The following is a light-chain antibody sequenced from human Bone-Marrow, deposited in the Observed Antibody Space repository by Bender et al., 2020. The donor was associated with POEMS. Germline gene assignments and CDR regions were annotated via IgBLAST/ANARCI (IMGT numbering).Light chain of an antibody. CDR3: CSYASSSTFGAV. J-gene: IGLJ3*02. CDR2: EVT. V-gene: IGLV2-23*02. Sequence: QSALTQPPSASGSPGQSLTISCTGTSSDIGRYDYVSWYQQHPGKAPKLIIYEVTQRPSGVSNRFSASKSGNTASLTISGLQAEDEAIYHCCSYASSSTFGAVFGGGTKLTVL. CDR1: SSDIGRYDY.